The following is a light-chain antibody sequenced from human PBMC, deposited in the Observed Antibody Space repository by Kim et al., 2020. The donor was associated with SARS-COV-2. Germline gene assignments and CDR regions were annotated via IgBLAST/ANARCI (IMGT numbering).Light chain of an antibody. V-gene: IGLV2-14*04. CDR2: DVS. J-gene: IGLJ1*01. Sequence: GQSITSSCTGTSSDVGGYNYVSWYQQHPGNAPKLIIYDVSKRPSGVSNRFSGSKSGNTASLTISGLQAEDEADYYCSSYTSSSTYVFGTGTKVTVL. CDR3: SSYTSSSTYV. CDR1: SSDVGGYNY.